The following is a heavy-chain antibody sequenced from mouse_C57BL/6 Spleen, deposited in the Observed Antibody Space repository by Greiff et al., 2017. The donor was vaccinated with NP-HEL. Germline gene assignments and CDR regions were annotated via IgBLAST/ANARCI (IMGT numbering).Heavy chain of an antibody. V-gene: IGHV5-12*01. Sequence: EVQLVESGGGLVQPGGSLKLSCAASGFTFSDYYMYWVRQTPEKRLEWVAYISNGGGSTYYPDTVKGRFTISRDNAKNTLYLQMSRLKSEDTAMYYCARHEYGYDAWFAYWGQGTLVTVSA. CDR2: ISNGGGST. CDR1: GFTFSDYY. J-gene: IGHJ3*01. D-gene: IGHD2-2*01. CDR3: ARHEYGYDAWFAY.